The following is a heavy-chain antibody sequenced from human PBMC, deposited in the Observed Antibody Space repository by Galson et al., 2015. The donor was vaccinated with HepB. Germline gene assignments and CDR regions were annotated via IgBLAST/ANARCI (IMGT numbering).Heavy chain of an antibody. J-gene: IGHJ4*02. D-gene: IGHD2-2*01. CDR2: IYPGDSDT. CDR1: GYSFTSYW. Sequence: QSGAEVKKPGESLRISCKGSGYSFTSYWIGWVRQMPGKGLEWMGIIYPGDSDTRYSPSFQGQVTISADKSISTAYLQWSSLKASDTAMYYCARRRGVFRGYCSSTNCYFSNRITGTSYYLDYWGQGTLVTVSS. CDR3: ARRRGVFRGYCSSTNCYFSNRITGTSYYLDY. V-gene: IGHV5-51*01.